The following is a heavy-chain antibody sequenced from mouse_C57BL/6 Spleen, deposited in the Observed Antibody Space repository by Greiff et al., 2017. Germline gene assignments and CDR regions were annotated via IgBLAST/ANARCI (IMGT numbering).Heavy chain of an antibody. CDR1: GFTFSDYY. CDR2: INYDGSST. Sequence: EVHLVESEGGLVQPGSSMKLSCTASGFTFSDYYMAWVRQVPEKGLEWVANINYDGSSTYYLDALKSRFILSSDNAKNILYLQMSSLKSEDTATYYCARAYYYGSSYVGYYEVWGTGTTVTVSS. CDR3: ARAYYYGSSYVGYYEV. V-gene: IGHV5-16*01. J-gene: IGHJ1*03. D-gene: IGHD1-1*01.